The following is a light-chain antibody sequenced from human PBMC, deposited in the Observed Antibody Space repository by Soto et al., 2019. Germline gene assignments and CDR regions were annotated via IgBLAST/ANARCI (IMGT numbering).Light chain of an antibody. V-gene: IGLV1-44*01. Sequence: QSVLTQPPSTSGTPRQRVTISCSGSNSNIGNNKVNWYQQLPGTAPKLLIYTSNQRPSGVPDRFSGSKSGTSASLAISGLQSEDEADYYCATWDDSLHGYVFGTRTKLAVL. CDR3: ATWDDSLHGYV. J-gene: IGLJ1*01. CDR1: NSNIGNNK. CDR2: TSN.